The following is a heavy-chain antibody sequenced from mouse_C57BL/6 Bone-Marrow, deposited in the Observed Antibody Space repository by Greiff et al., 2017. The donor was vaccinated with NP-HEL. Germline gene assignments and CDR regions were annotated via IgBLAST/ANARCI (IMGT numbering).Heavy chain of an antibody. CDR1: GYSFTDSN. J-gene: IGHJ2*01. V-gene: IGHV1-39*01. Sequence: EVHLVESGPELVKPGASVKISCKASGYSFTDSNMNWVKQSNGKSLEWIGVINPNYGTTSYNQKFKGKATLTVDQSSSTAYMQLNSLTSEDSAVYYCARPGSSLYYFDYWGQGTTLTVSS. CDR2: INPNYGTT. CDR3: ARPGSSLYYFDY. D-gene: IGHD1-1*01.